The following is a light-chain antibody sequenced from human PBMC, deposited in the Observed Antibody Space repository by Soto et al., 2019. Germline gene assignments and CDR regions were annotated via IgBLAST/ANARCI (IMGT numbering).Light chain of an antibody. CDR1: QGISSY. CDR2: AAS. V-gene: IGKV1-9*01. J-gene: IGKJ4*01. Sequence: IQLTQSPSSLSASVGDRVTITCRASQGISSYLAWYQQKPGKAPKLLIYAASTLQGGVPSRFSGSGSGTDFTLTISSLQPEDFATYYCQQLDSYPLTFGGGTKVAIK. CDR3: QQLDSYPLT.